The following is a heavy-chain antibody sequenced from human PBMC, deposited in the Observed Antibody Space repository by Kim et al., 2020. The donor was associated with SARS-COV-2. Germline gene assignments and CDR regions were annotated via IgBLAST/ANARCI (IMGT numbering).Heavy chain of an antibody. CDR2: ISSSGSTI. Sequence: GGSLRLSCAASGFTFSDYYMSWIRQAPGKGLEWVSYISSSGSTIYYADSVKGRFTISRDNAKNSLYLQMNSLRAEDTAVYYCASEGGAPYYYDSSGYYNAFDIWGQGTMVTVSS. CDR3: ASEGGAPYYYDSSGYYNAFDI. D-gene: IGHD3-22*01. J-gene: IGHJ3*02. V-gene: IGHV3-11*01. CDR1: GFTFSDYY.